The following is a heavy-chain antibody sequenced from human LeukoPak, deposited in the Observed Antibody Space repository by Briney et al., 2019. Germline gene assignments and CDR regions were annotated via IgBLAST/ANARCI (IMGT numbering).Heavy chain of an antibody. CDR1: GFTFSSYG. CDR2: ISYDGSNK. V-gene: IGHV3-30*18. CDR3: AKVPLRYFDWLPFDY. Sequence: GRSLRLSCAASGFTFSSYGMHWVRQAPGKGLEWVAVISYDGSNKYYADSVKGRFTISRDNSKNTLYLQMNSLRAEDTAVYYCAKVPLRYFDWLPFDYWAREPWSPSPQ. J-gene: IGHJ4*02. D-gene: IGHD3-9*01.